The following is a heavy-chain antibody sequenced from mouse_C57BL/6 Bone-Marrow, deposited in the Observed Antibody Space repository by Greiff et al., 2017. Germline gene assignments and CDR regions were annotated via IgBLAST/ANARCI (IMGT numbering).Heavy chain of an antibody. CDR2: IYPRSGNT. D-gene: IGHD1-1*02. V-gene: IGHV1-81*01. CDR1: GYTFPSYG. Sequence: VKLQQSGAELARPGASVKLSCKASGYTFPSYGISWVKQRTGPGLEWIGEIYPRSGNTYYNEKFKGKVTLTADKSSSTSYMELRSLTSEDSAVYFSVRGFYAFDYWGPGTSVTVSS. J-gene: IGHJ4*01. CDR3: VRGFYAFDY.